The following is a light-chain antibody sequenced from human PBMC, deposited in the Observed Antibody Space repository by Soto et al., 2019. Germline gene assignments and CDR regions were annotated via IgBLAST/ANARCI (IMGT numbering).Light chain of an antibody. V-gene: IGLV2-14*01. Sequence: VLPKPAAVSGSPGQSITISCTGNSSDVGYHNYVSWYRQHQGKAPRLMIYAVNNRPSGVSNRFSGYKSGNPAYLTISGIQAEDEADYYCSSCTSSIILLYVLGTGIKVT. J-gene: IGLJ1*01. CDR3: SSCTSSIILLYV. CDR1: SSDVGYHNY. CDR2: AVN.